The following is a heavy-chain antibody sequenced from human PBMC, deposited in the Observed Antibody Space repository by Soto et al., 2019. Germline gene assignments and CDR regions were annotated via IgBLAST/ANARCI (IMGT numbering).Heavy chain of an antibody. CDR2: VYHNGTS. CDR1: GGSIRSTNW. Sequence: VHLQESGPGLVKPSGTVSLTCVVSGGSIRSTNWCAWFRQTPGKGLEGIGEVYHNGTSNYNPSLKGRATISVDRSKDQVSLRLTSVIDADTAVYYCARDLDRYCSVTSCHAMDVWGQGTAVTVSS. D-gene: IGHD2-15*01. CDR3: ARDLDRYCSVTSCHAMDV. V-gene: IGHV4-4*02. J-gene: IGHJ6*02.